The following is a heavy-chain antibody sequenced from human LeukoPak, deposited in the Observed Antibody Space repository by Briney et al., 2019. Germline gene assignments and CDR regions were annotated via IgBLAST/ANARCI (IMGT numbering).Heavy chain of an antibody. V-gene: IGHV4-59*01. J-gene: IGHJ4*02. D-gene: IGHD3-3*01. CDR2: IYYSGST. CDR1: GGSISSYY. Sequence: SETLSLTCTVSGGSISSYYWSWIRQPPGKGLEWIGYIYYSGSTNYNPSLKSRVTISVDTSKNQFSLKLSSVTAADTAVYYCARARYDFWSGYDYWGQGTLVTVSS. CDR3: ARARYDFWSGYDY.